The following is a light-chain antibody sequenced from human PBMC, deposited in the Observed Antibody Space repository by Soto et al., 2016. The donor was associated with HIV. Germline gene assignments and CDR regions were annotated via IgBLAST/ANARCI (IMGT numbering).Light chain of an antibody. CDR2: QDN. CDR3: QAWDSSTGV. Sequence: SYELTQPPSVSVSPGQAASITCSGDKSGDKYASWYQQKPGQSPVLVIYQDNKRPSGIPERFSGSISGNTATLTISGTQAMDEADYYCQAWDSSTGVFGGGTKLTVL. V-gene: IGLV3-1*01. J-gene: IGLJ2*01. CDR1: KSGDKY.